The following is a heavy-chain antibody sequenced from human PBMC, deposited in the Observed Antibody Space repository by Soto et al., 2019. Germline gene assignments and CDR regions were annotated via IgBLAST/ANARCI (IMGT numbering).Heavy chain of an antibody. D-gene: IGHD2-15*01. CDR1: GFTFDDYA. CDR2: ISWNSGSI. J-gene: IGHJ4*02. CDR3: AKDGGLLQLYYFDY. Sequence: GGSLRLSCAASGFTFDDYAMHWVRQAPGKGLEWVSGISWNSGSIGYADSVKGRFTISRDNAKNSLYLQMNSLRAEDTALYYCAKDGGLLQLYYFDYWGQGTLVTVSS. V-gene: IGHV3-9*01.